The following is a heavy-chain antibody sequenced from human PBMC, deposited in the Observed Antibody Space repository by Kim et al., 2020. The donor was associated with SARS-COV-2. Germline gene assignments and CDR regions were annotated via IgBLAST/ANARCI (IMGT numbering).Heavy chain of an antibody. CDR3: ARHVRGWAFDV. CDR2: IFPGNSDT. Sequence: GESLKISCKGSTESFTGYWIGWVRQMPGRGLECLGIIFPGNSDTRYSPSFRGQVTLSADKSTSTVYLQWSSLKASDTAFYYCARHVRGWAFDVWGQGTLVTATS. D-gene: IGHD6-19*01. V-gene: IGHV5-51*01. CDR1: TESFTGYW. J-gene: IGHJ4*02.